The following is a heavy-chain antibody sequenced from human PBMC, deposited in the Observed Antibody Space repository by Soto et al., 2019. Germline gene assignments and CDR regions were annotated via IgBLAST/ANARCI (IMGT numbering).Heavy chain of an antibody. D-gene: IGHD3-22*01. CDR1: GYSFAGYW. CDR3: ARRIYDSDTGPNFQYYFDS. CDR2: IDPSDSQT. V-gene: IGHV5-10-1*01. J-gene: IGHJ4*02. Sequence: GESLKISCKGSGYSFAGYWITWVRQKPGKGLEWMGRIDPSDSQTYYSPSFRGHVTISVTKSITTVFLQWSSLRASDTAMYYCARRIYDSDTGPNFQYYFDSWGQGTPVTVSS.